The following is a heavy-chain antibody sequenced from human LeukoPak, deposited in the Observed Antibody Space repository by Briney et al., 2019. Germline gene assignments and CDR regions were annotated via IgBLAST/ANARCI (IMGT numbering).Heavy chain of an antibody. Sequence: GGSLRLSWAAAGFTFSSYAMSWVRQAPGKGMEWVSAISGSGGSTYYADSVKGRFTISRDNSKNTLYLQMNSLRAEDTAVYYCAKGPAVAGSDFDYWGQGTLVTVSS. V-gene: IGHV3-23*01. CDR3: AKGPAVAGSDFDY. D-gene: IGHD6-19*01. J-gene: IGHJ4*02. CDR2: ISGSGGST. CDR1: GFTFSSYA.